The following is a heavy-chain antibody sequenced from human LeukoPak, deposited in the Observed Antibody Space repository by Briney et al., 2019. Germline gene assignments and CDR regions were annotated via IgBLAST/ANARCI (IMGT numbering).Heavy chain of an antibody. Sequence: GVSLRLSCAASGFTFSSYAMHWVRQAPGKGLEWVAVISHDGSNKYYADSVKGRFTISRDNSKNTLHLQMNSLRAEDTAVYYCAKERGYSNYGMDVWGQGTTVTVSS. CDR2: ISHDGSNK. CDR1: GFTFSSYA. D-gene: IGHD6-13*01. J-gene: IGHJ6*02. V-gene: IGHV3-30*18. CDR3: AKERGYSNYGMDV.